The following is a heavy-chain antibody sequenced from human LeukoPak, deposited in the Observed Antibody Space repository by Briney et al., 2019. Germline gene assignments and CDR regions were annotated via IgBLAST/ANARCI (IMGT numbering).Heavy chain of an antibody. CDR2: IKHDGSLR. CDR1: GITFTSHW. V-gene: IGHV3-7*03. J-gene: IGHJ4*02. CDR3: AKAPVLGYSTGPTSAPFDY. D-gene: IGHD6-19*01. Sequence: PGGSLRLSCEASGITFTSHWMTWFRQAPGRGLEWVANIKHDGSLRNYVDSVKGRFTISRDNAKHSLYLQMNSLRAEDTAVYYCAKAPVLGYSTGPTSAPFDYWGQGTLVTVSS.